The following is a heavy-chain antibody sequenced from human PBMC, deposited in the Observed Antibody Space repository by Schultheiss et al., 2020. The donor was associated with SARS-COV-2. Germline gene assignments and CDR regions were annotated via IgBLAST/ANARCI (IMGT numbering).Heavy chain of an antibody. D-gene: IGHD2-2*02. V-gene: IGHV4-39*07. Sequence: SETLSLTCTVSGGSISSGGYYWSWIRQPPGKGLEWIGSIYYSGSTYYNPSLKSRVTISVDTSKNQFSLKLSSVTAADTAVYYCARVRSYCSSTSCYKYKKNERLFDPWGQGTLVTVSS. CDR2: IYYSGST. CDR3: ARVRSYCSSTSCYKYKKNERLFDP. CDR1: GGSISSGGYY. J-gene: IGHJ5*02.